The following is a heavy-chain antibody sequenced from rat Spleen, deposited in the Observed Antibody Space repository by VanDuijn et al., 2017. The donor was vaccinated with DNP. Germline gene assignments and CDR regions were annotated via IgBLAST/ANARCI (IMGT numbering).Heavy chain of an antibody. CDR3: ARARQQSPSWYFDF. D-gene: IGHD1-1*01. CDR2: INYIGST. V-gene: IGHV3-1*01. Sequence: EVQLQESGPGLVKPSQSLSLTCSVTDYSITSNYWAWIRQFPGNKMEWMGYINYIGSTGHNPSLRSRISITRDTTNNQVFLQLISVTTEDTATYYCARARQQSPSWYFDFWGPGTMVTVSS. J-gene: IGHJ1*01. CDR1: DYSITSNY.